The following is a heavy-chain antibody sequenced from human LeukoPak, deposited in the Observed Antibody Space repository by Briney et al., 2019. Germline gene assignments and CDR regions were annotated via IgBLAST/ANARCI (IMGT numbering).Heavy chain of an antibody. J-gene: IGHJ4*02. CDR2: IHYSGST. CDR1: GGSISSNSHY. D-gene: IGHD2-21*01. CDR3: AREEASVGDY. Sequence: SETLSLTCTVSGGSISSNSHYWTWIRQPPGKGLEWIGSIHYSGSTFYSPSLKSRVTISVDTSKNQFSLILTSVTASDTAVYYCAREEASVGDYWGQGILVTVSS. V-gene: IGHV4-39*01.